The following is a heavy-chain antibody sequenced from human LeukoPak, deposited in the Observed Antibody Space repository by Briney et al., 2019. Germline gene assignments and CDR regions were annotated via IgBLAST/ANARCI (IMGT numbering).Heavy chain of an antibody. CDR3: ARGLYYYDSSGYYGEYFQH. D-gene: IGHD3-22*01. V-gene: IGHV3-23*01. CDR2: ISGSGGST. Sequence: GGSLRLSCAASGFTFSSYAMSWVRQAPGKGLEWVSAISGSGGSTYYADSVKGRFTISRDNSKNTLYLQMSSLRAEDTAVYYCARGLYYYDSSGYYGEYFQHWGQGTLVTVSS. J-gene: IGHJ1*01. CDR1: GFTFSSYA.